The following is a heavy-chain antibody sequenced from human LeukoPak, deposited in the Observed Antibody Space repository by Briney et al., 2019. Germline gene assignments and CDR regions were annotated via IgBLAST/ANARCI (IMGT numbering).Heavy chain of an antibody. D-gene: IGHD3-22*01. V-gene: IGHV1-2*02. CDR2: INPNSGGT. CDR3: ARYYYDSSGLYYFDY. J-gene: IGHJ4*02. Sequence: ASVKVSCKASGYTFTGYYMHWVRQAPGQGLEWMGWINPNSGGTNYAQKFQGRVTMTRDTSISTAYMELGRLRSDDTAVYYCARYYYDSSGLYYFDYWGQGTLVTVSS. CDR1: GYTFTGYY.